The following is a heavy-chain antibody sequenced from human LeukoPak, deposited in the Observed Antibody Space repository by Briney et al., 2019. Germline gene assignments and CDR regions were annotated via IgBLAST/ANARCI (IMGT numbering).Heavy chain of an antibody. CDR2: IYHSGST. J-gene: IGHJ3*02. CDR3: ARDGGPRAFDI. CDR1: GYSISSGYY. Sequence: PSETLSLTCTVSGYSISSGYYWGWIRQPPGKGLEWIGSIYHSGSTYYNPSLKSRVTISVDTSKNQFSLKLSSVTAADTAVYYCARDGGPRAFDIWGQGTMVTVSS. V-gene: IGHV4-38-2*02. D-gene: IGHD2-15*01.